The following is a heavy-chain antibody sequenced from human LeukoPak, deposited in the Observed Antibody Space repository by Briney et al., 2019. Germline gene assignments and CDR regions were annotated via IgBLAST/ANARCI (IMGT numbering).Heavy chain of an antibody. V-gene: IGHV3-74*01. CDR3: ATLVPPRYYYYMDV. CDR1: GFTFSSYW. CDR2: INSDGSST. J-gene: IGHJ6*03. Sequence: GGSLRLSCAASGFTFSSYWMHWVRQAPGKGLVWVSRINSDGSSTSYADSVKGRFTISRDKAKNTLYLQMNSLRAEDTAVYYCATLVPPRYYYYMDVWGKGTTVTVSS.